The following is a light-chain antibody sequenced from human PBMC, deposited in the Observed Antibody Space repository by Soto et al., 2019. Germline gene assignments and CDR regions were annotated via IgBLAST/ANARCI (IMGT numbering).Light chain of an antibody. CDR3: QQRSNWPPALS. CDR1: QSVNNF. V-gene: IGKV3-11*01. J-gene: IGKJ4*01. Sequence: EVVLTQSPATLSLSPGDRATLSCRASQSVNNFLAWYQQKPGQTHRLLIYDASKRATGIPGRFSGSGSGTDFTLTISSLEAEDFAVYYCQQRSNWPPALSFGGGTKVEI. CDR2: DAS.